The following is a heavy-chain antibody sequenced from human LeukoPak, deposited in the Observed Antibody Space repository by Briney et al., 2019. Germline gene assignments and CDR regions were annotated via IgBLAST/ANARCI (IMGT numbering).Heavy chain of an antibody. CDR2: ISSSGSTI. CDR1: GFTFSSYE. V-gene: IGHV3-48*03. Sequence: GGSLRLSCAASGFTFSSYEMNWVRQAPGKGLEWVSYISSSGSTIYYADSVKGRFTISRDNAKNSLYLQMNSLRAEDTAVYYCARDGPTGYSSSWYLFWGQGTLVTVSS. D-gene: IGHD6-13*01. J-gene: IGHJ4*02. CDR3: ARDGPTGYSSSWYLF.